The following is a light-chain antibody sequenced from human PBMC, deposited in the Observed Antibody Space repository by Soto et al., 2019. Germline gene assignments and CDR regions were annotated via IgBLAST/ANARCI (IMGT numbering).Light chain of an antibody. Sequence: LVLTQSPATLSMSQGERATTSCTASQSVSSYLAWYQQKPGQAPRLLIYDASSRAPGIPARFSGSGSGTDFTLTISSLEPEDFAVYHCQQRSNWPSITSGQGTRLEI. CDR1: QSVSSY. CDR2: DAS. V-gene: IGKV3-11*01. J-gene: IGKJ5*01. CDR3: QQRSNWPSIT.